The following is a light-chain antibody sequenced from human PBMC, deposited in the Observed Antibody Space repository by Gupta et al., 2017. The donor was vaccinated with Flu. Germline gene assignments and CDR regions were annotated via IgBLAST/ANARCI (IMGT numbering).Light chain of an antibody. V-gene: IGKV4-1*01. CDR1: QSLLYSPNHKNY. CDR3: RQELPTPWT. J-gene: IGKJ1*01. Sequence: IVMTQSPDSLAVSLGERATINCKSNQSLLYSPNHKNYLAWHQQKSGQPPRLLIYCASTRDFPVRDRFNGRGSESALSLSIISVQAEDVAVYCCRQELPTPWTFGQGTRLEV. CDR2: CAS.